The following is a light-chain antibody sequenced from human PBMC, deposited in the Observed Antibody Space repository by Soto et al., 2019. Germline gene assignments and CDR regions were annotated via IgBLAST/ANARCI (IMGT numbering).Light chain of an antibody. V-gene: IGKV3-11*01. CDR1: QSVGSY. CDR2: DAS. CDR3: QQRSNWPRT. J-gene: IGKJ3*01. Sequence: EIVLTQSPATLSLSPGERAALSCRASQSVGSYLAWYQQKPGQAPRLLIYDASHRATGIPARFSGSGSGTDFTLTISSLEPADFAVYYCQQRSNWPRTFGPGTKVDIK.